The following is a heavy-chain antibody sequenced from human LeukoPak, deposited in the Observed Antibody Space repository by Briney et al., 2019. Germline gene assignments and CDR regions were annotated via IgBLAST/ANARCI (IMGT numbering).Heavy chain of an antibody. Sequence: GRSLRLSCAASGFTFSSYSMNWVRQAPGKGLEWVGRIKSKTDGGTTDYAAPVKGRFTISRDDSKNTLYLQMNSLKTEDTAVYYCTTDDYCDSSGYYYVGFDSWGQGTLVTVSS. CDR3: TTDDYCDSSGYYYVGFDS. J-gene: IGHJ4*02. CDR2: IKSKTDGGTT. V-gene: IGHV3-15*01. D-gene: IGHD3-22*01. CDR1: GFTFSSYS.